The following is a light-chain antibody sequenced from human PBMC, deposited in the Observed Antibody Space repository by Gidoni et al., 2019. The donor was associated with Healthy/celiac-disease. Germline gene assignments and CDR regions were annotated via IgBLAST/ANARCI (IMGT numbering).Light chain of an antibody. CDR2: SNN. J-gene: IGLJ3*02. V-gene: IGLV1-44*01. CDR3: AAWDDSLNGWV. Sequence: QPPSASGTPGQRVTISCSGSSSNIGSNTVNWYQQLPGTAPKLLIYSNNQRPSGVPDRFSGSKSGTSASLAISGLQSEDEADYYCAAWDDSLNGWVFGGGTKLTVL. CDR1: SSNIGSNT.